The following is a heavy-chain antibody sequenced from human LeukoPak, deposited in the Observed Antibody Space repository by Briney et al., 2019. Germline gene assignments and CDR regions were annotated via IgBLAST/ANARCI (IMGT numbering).Heavy chain of an antibody. CDR2: ISSSSSYT. D-gene: IGHD5-12*01. CDR3: ARVWGYGGYS. Sequence: GGSLRLSCAASAFTFSSYNMNWVRQAPGKGLEWVSSISSSSSYTYYADSVKGRFTISRDNAKNSLYLQMNSLRAEDTAVYYCARVWGYGGYSWGQGTLVTVSS. CDR1: AFTFSSYN. J-gene: IGHJ4*02. V-gene: IGHV3-21*01.